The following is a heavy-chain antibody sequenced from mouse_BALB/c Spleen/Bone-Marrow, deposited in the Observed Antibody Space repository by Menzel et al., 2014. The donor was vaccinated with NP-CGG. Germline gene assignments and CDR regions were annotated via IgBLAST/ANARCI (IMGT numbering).Heavy chain of an antibody. CDR2: ISSGSSTI. D-gene: IGHD3-3*01. CDR3: ARAGMDY. J-gene: IGHJ4*01. V-gene: IGHV5-17*02. CDR1: GFTFSSFG. Sequence: EVNVVESGGGLVQPGGSRKLSCAASGFTFSSFGMHWVRQAPEKGLEWVAYISSGSSTIYYADTVKGRFTISRDNPKNTLFLQMTSLRSEDTAMYYCARAGMDYWGQGTSVTVSS.